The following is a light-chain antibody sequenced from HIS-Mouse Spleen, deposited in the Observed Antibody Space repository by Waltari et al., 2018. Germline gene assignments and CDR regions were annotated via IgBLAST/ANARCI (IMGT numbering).Light chain of an antibody. CDR2: DDS. J-gene: IGLJ2*01. V-gene: IGLV3-21*02. CDR3: QVWDSSSDHVV. Sequence: SYVLTQPPSVSVAPGQPDRITRGGKNIGSKSVPRYQQKPGQAPVLVVYDDSDRPSGIPERFSGSNSGNTATLTISRVEAGDEADYYCQVWDSSSDHVVFGGGTKLTVL. CDR1: NIGSKS.